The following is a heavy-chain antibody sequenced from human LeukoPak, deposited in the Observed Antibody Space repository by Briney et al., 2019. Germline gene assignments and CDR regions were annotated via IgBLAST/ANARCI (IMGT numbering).Heavy chain of an antibody. CDR3: ASFGAHSFDY. Sequence: ASVKVSCKTSGYTFTSYAMNWVRQAPGQGLEFMGWINTGTGNPTYAQGFTGRFVFSLDTSVSTAYLQISTLKPEDTAVYYCASFGAHSFDYWGQGTLVTVSS. CDR1: GYTFTSYA. CDR2: INTGTGNP. J-gene: IGHJ4*02. D-gene: IGHD3-10*01. V-gene: IGHV7-4-1*02.